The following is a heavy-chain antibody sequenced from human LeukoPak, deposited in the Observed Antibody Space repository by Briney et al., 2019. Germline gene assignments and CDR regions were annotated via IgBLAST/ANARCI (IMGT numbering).Heavy chain of an antibody. Sequence: AGGSLRLSCAASGFTFSSYAMSWVRQAPGKGLEWVSAISGSGGSTYYADSVKGRFTISRDNSKNTLYLQMNSLRAEDTAVYYCAKVLGGKSGGFYFDYWGQGTLVTVSS. CDR3: AKVLGGKSGGFYFDY. CDR2: ISGSGGST. J-gene: IGHJ4*02. CDR1: GFTFSSYA. V-gene: IGHV3-23*01. D-gene: IGHD3-16*01.